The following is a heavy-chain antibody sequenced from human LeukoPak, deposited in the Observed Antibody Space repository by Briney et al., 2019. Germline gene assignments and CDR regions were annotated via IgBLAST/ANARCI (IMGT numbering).Heavy chain of an antibody. CDR1: GYSFTSYW. V-gene: IGHV5-51*01. CDR2: IYPGDSDT. Sequence: GESLKISCKGSGYSFTSYWICWVRPMPGKGLEWMGIIYPGDSDTRYSPSFQGQVTISADKSISTAYLQWSSLKASDTAMYYCARRRRGYYGSGSYNGPLLDWGQGTLVTVSS. J-gene: IGHJ4*02. D-gene: IGHD3-10*01. CDR3: ARRRRGYYGSGSYNGPLLD.